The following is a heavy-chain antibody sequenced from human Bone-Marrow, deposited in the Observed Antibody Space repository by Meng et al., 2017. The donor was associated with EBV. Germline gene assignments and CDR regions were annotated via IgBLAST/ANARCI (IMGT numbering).Heavy chain of an antibody. CDR1: GGSFSGYY. D-gene: IGHD6-19*01. J-gene: IGHJ4*02. Sequence: VQLQQWGAGLLKPSEPLSLTCAVYGGSFSGYYWSWIRQPPGKGLEWIGEINHSGSTNYNPSLKSRVTISVDTSKNQFSLKLSSVTAADTAVYYCARGSGWYSGYWGQGTLVTVSS. CDR2: INHSGST. CDR3: ARGSGWYSGY. V-gene: IGHV4-34*01.